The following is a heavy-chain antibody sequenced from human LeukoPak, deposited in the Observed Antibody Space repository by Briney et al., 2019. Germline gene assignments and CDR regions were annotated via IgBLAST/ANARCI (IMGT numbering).Heavy chain of an antibody. V-gene: IGHV3-73*01. Sequence: GSLRLSCAASGFTFSGSAMHWVRQASGKGLEWVGRIRSKANSYATAYAASVKGRLTISRDDSKNTAYLQMNSLKTEDTAVYYCTPQEWFGELSSYWGQGTLVTVSS. J-gene: IGHJ4*02. CDR2: IRSKANSYAT. CDR3: TPQEWFGELSSY. CDR1: GFTFSGSA. D-gene: IGHD3-10*01.